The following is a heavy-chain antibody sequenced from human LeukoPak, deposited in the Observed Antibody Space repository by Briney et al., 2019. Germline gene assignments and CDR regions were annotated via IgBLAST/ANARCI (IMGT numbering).Heavy chain of an antibody. Sequence: PGRSLRLSCAASGFTFDDYALHWVRQAPGKGLEWVSGISWNSGSIGYADSVKGRFTISRDNAKNSLYLQMNSLRAEDTALYYCAKDAAAGTGRWFDPWGQGPLVTVSS. CDR2: ISWNSGSI. J-gene: IGHJ5*02. V-gene: IGHV3-9*01. D-gene: IGHD6-13*01. CDR1: GFTFDDYA. CDR3: AKDAAAGTGRWFDP.